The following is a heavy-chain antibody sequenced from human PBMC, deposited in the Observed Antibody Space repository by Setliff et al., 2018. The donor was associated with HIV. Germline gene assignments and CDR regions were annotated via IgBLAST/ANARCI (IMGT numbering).Heavy chain of an antibody. CDR1: AFTFSTFA. Sequence: PGGSLRLSCEVSAFTFSTFAMHWVRQAPGKGPEWVGVISNDGSDQRYADSVQGRFTISRDNSKNTLYLQMNSLRAEDTAVYYCAKAQWLLSHWGFDPWGQGTLVTVSS. D-gene: IGHD3-3*01. J-gene: IGHJ5*02. V-gene: IGHV3-30*07. CDR2: ISNDGSDQ. CDR3: AKAQWLLSHWGFDP.